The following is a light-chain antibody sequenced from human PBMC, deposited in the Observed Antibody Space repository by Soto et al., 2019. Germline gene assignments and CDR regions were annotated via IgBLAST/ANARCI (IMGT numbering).Light chain of an antibody. CDR2: GAS. CDR3: QQYDSSPPIT. J-gene: IGKJ5*01. Sequence: EIVLTQSPGTLSLSPEERATLSCRASQSVSSRYLAWYQQKPGQAPRFLIYGASSRATGIPDRFSGSGSGTYFTLTISILEPEDFAVYYCQQYDSSPPITFGQGTRLEIK. CDR1: QSVSSRY. V-gene: IGKV3-20*01.